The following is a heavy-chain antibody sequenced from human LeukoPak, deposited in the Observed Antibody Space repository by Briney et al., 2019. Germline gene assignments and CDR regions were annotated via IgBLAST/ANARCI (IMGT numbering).Heavy chain of an antibody. CDR1: GYTFTGYY. V-gene: IGHV1-2*02. CDR2: INPNRGGT. D-gene: IGHD2-15*01. J-gene: IGHJ5*02. CDR3: ARDRADCSGGDCYSRWFDL. Sequence: APVKVSCKASGYTFTGYYMHWVRKAPGQGLKWMGSINPNRGGTNYAQKFQGRVTLTRDTSISTAYMELSRLRSDDTAVYYCARDRADCSGGDCYSRWFDLWGQGTLVTVSS.